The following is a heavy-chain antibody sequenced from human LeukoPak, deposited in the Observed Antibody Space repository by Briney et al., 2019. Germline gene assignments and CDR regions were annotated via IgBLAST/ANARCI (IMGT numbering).Heavy chain of an antibody. CDR2: INGDGSST. D-gene: IGHD3-16*01. CDR3: ARDIYGYFDL. J-gene: IGHJ2*01. V-gene: IGHV3-74*01. Sequence: GGSLRLSCAASGFTFSIYWMHWVRQVPGKGLVWVSRINGDGSSTNYADSVKGRFTISRDNAKNTLYLQMNSLRVEDTAVYYCARDIYGYFDLWGRGTLVTVSS. CDR1: GFTFSIYW.